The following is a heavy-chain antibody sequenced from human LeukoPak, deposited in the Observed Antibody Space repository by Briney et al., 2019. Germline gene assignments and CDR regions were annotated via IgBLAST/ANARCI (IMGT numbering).Heavy chain of an antibody. Sequence: GGSLRLSCAASGFIFNNYWMHWVRQAPGKGLVSVSRINSDGSSRNYADSVKGRFTISRDNAKNTLYLQMNSLRAEDTAVYYCASASSHRIAAGGDYWGQGPWSPSPQ. CDR3: ASASSHRIAAGGDY. J-gene: IGHJ4*02. CDR2: INSDGSSR. D-gene: IGHD6-13*01. CDR1: GFIFNNYW. V-gene: IGHV3-74*01.